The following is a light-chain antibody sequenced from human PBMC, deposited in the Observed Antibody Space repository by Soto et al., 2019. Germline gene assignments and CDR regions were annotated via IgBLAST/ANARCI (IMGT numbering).Light chain of an antibody. CDR2: EAS. V-gene: IGKV1-5*03. Sequence: DIQMTQSPSTLSASIGDRVTLTCRASRSISSWLAWYQQKPGKAPSLLIHEASSLETGVPSRFSGSGSGTEFTLTISSLQPDDFATYYCQQYFTYPITYGQGTRLEIK. J-gene: IGKJ5*01. CDR1: RSISSW. CDR3: QQYFTYPIT.